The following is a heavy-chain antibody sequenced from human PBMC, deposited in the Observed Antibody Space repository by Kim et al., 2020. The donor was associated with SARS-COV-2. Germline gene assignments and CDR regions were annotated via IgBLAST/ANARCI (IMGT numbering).Heavy chain of an antibody. Sequence: GGSLRLSCAASGFAFSGYGIHWVRQAPGKGLEWVALIWYDGSKKYYADSVKGRFTISRDNSKNTLYLEMNSLRVEDTAVYYCARDFWAPGYCSAISCTYFDSWGQGILVTVSS. V-gene: IGHV3-33*01. CDR2: IWYDGSKK. D-gene: IGHD2-15*01. CDR1: GFAFSGYG. CDR3: ARDFWAPGYCSAISCTYFDS. J-gene: IGHJ4*02.